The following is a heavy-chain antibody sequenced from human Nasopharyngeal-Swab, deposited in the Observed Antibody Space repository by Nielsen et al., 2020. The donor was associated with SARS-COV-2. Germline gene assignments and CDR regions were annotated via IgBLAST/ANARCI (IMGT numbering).Heavy chain of an antibody. D-gene: IGHD1-26*01. CDR3: AADSGSYFGYYYYGMDV. CDR1: GFTFSSHS. CDR2: ISSSSSYI. Sequence: GGSLRLSCAASGFTFSSHSMNWVRQAPGEGLEWVSSISSSSSYIDYADSEKGRFTISRDNAKNSLYLQMNSLRAEDTAVYYCAADSGSYFGYYYYGMDVWGQGTTVTVSS. J-gene: IGHJ6*02. V-gene: IGHV3-21*01.